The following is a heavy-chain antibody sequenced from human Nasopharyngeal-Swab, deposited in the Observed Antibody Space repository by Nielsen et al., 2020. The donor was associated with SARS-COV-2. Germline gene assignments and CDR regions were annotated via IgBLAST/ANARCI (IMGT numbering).Heavy chain of an antibody. Sequence: GESLKISCAASGFTFRSYDMHWVRQGTGKGLEWVSAIGNAGDTYYPGSVKGRFTISRENAKNSLYLQMNSLRAEDTAVYYCARARYWLAASGPFFDYWGQGTLVPSPQ. D-gene: IGHD6-13*01. CDR1: GFTFRSYD. CDR3: ARARYWLAASGPFFDY. V-gene: IGHV3-13*01. J-gene: IGHJ4*02. CDR2: IGNAGDT.